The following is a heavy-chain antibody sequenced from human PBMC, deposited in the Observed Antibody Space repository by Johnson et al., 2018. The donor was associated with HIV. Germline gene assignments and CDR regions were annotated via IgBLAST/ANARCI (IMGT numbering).Heavy chain of an antibody. CDR2: ISYDGSKK. V-gene: IGHV3-30-3*01. J-gene: IGHJ3*02. CDR1: GFTFSSYD. CDR3: ASDRSRQLLLTSDAFDI. D-gene: IGHD2-15*01. Sequence: QVQLVESGGGVVQPGRSLRLSCAASGFTFSSYDMHWVRQAPGKGLEWVAVISYDGSKKYYADSVKGRFTVSRDNSKNTLYLQMNSLRAEDTAVFYCASDRSRQLLLTSDAFDIWGQGTMVTVSS.